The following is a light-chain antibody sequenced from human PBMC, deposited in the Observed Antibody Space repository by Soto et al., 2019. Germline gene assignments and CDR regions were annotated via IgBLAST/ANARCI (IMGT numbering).Light chain of an antibody. J-gene: IGLJ1*01. CDR2: EVN. CDR1: SSDVGGYNF. CDR3: VSYAGSYHNV. V-gene: IGLV2-8*01. Sequence: QSALTQPPSASVSPGQSVTISCTGTSSDVGGYNFVSWYQHHPGKAPKLMIYEVNKRPSGVPDRFSGSKSGNTASLTVSGLQAGGGADYYCVSYAGSYHNVVGAGTKLTPL.